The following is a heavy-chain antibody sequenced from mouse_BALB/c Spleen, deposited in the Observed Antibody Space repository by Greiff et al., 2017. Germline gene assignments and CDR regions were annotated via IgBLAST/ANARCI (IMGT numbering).Heavy chain of an antibody. J-gene: IGHJ4*01. V-gene: IGHV1-4*01. CDR2: INPSSGYT. Sequence: VQLQESGAELARPGASVKMSCKASGYTFTSYTMHWVKQRPGQGLEWIGYINPSSGYTNYNQKFKDKATLTADKSSSTAYMQLSSLTSEDSAVYYCARRGFTTAEAMDYWGQGTSVTVSS. CDR3: ARRGFTTAEAMDY. CDR1: GYTFTSYT. D-gene: IGHD1-2*01.